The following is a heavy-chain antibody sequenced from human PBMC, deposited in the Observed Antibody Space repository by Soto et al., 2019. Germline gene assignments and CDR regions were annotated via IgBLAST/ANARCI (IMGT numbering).Heavy chain of an antibody. V-gene: IGHV3-11*01. CDR3: ARDGGAVTPNNYYYYYYMDV. J-gene: IGHJ6*03. Sequence: GGSLRLSCAASGFTFSDYYMSWIRQAPGKGLEWVSYISSSGSTIYYADSVKGRFTISRDNAKNSLYLQMNSLRAEDTAVYYCARDGGAVTPNNYYYYYYMDVWGKGTTVTVSS. CDR2: ISSSGSTI. D-gene: IGHD4-4*01. CDR1: GFTFSDYY.